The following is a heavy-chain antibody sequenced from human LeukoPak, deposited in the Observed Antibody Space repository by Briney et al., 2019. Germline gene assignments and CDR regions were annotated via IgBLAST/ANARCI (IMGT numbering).Heavy chain of an antibody. D-gene: IGHD3-10*01. J-gene: IGHJ6*03. CDR3: ARGGFMVRGVIIRYYYYYYMDV. CDR1: GGSFSGYY. CDR2: INHSGST. Sequence: KPSETLSLTCAVYGGSFSGYYWSWIRQPPGRGLEWIGEINHSGSTNYNPSLKSRVTISVDTSKNQFSLKLSSVTAADTAVYYCARGGFMVRGVIIRYYYYYYMDVWGKGTTVTISS. V-gene: IGHV4-34*01.